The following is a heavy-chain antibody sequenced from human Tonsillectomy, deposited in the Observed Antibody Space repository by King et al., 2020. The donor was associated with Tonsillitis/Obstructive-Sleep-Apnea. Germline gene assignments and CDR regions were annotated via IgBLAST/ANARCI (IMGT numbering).Heavy chain of an antibody. CDR1: GFTFH. CDR3: ARAKQAGSGYDFLFDS. V-gene: IGHV3-30*01. Sequence: VQLVESGGGVVQPGRSLRLSCAASGFTFHIHLVRQAPGKGLEGVAVISYEGNNKNYADSVKGRFTISRDNSKNPLYLQMNSLRPADTALYYCARAKQAGSGYDFLFDSWGQGTLVTVSS. CDR2: ISYEGNNK. J-gene: IGHJ4*02. D-gene: IGHD5-12*01.